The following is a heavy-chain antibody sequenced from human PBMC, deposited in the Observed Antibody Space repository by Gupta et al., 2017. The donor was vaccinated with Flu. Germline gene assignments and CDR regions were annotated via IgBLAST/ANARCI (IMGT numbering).Heavy chain of an antibody. CDR2: IWYDGINK. Sequence: GKGLEWVAVIWYDGINKYYADSVKGRFTISRDNSKNTLYLQMSSLRAEDTAVYYCARGRGIVVVPAATYFDYWGQGTLVTVSS. CDR3: ARGRGIVVVPAATYFDY. J-gene: IGHJ4*02. D-gene: IGHD2-2*01. V-gene: IGHV3-33*01.